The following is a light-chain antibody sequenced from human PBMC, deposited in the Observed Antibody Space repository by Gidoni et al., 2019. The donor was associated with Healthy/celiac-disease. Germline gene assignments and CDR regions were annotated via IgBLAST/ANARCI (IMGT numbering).Light chain of an antibody. CDR1: QSLLHSNGYNY. Sequence: DIVMIQSPPSLPVTPGEPASIACRASQSLLHSNGYNYLDWYLQKPGQAPKLLIYLGSNRASGVPDRFSGSGSGTDFTLKISRVEAEDVGVYYCMQAIQTPLTFGGGTKVEIK. V-gene: IGKV2-28*01. CDR3: MQAIQTPLT. CDR2: LGS. J-gene: IGKJ4*01.